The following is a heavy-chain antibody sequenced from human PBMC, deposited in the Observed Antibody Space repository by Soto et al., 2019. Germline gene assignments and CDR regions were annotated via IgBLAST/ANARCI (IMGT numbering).Heavy chain of an antibody. D-gene: IGHD4-17*01. CDR3: ANKASMTIRDGFDH. CDR1: GFTFSSYA. CDR2: ISGSGSNP. J-gene: IGHJ4*02. Sequence: EVQVLESGGGLVQPGGSLRLSCAASGFTFSSYAMSWVRQAPGQGLEWVSAISGSGSNPYYADSVKGRFTISRDNSKNTLYLQMNSLRAEDTALYYCANKASMTIRDGFDHWGQGTLVTVSS. V-gene: IGHV3-23*01.